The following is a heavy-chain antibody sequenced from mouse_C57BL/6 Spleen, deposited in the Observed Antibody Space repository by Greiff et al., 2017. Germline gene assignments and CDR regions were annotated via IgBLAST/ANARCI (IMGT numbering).Heavy chain of an antibody. D-gene: IGHD2-4*01. Sequence: VKLMESGAELSRPGASVKLSCKASGYTFTSYGISWVKHRTGQGLEWIGEIYPRSGNTYYNETFKGKATLTADKSSSTAYMELRSLTSEDSAVYFCARSYDYDNYWGQGTTLTVSS. J-gene: IGHJ2*01. CDR1: GYTFTSYG. CDR2: IYPRSGNT. V-gene: IGHV1-81*01. CDR3: ARSYDYDNY.